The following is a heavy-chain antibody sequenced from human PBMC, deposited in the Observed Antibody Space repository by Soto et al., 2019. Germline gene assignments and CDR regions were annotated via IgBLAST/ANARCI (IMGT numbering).Heavy chain of an antibody. Sequence: PGGSLRLSCAASGFTFSSYSMNWVRQAPGKGLEWVSSISSSSSYIYYADSVKGRFTISRDNAKNSLYLQMNSLRAEDTAVYYCARDHRAYYDILTGYPVDYWGQGTLVTVS. D-gene: IGHD3-9*01. V-gene: IGHV3-21*01. CDR3: ARDHRAYYDILTGYPVDY. CDR1: GFTFSSYS. CDR2: ISSSSSYI. J-gene: IGHJ4*02.